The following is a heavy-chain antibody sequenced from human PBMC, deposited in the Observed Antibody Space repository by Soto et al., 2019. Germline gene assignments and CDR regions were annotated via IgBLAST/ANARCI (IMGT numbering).Heavy chain of an antibody. V-gene: IGHV3-30*18. CDR3: ANPLGQWMPDH. Sequence: QVQLVESGGGVVQPGGCLRLSCAASGFTFSTHGMHWVRQAPGKGLEWVALTSSDGSNTYNADSVKGRFTISRDNSQNMVFLQMNSLRTDDTAVYFCANPLGQWMPDHWGQGPMVTVSS. D-gene: IGHD3-16*01. CDR2: TSSDGSNT. CDR1: GFTFSTHG. J-gene: IGHJ4*02.